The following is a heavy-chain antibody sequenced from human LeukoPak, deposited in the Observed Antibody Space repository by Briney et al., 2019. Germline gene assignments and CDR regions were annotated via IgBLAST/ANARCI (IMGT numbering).Heavy chain of an antibody. CDR2: TYYSGGT. CDR3: ARGGWYSSSWSFDY. D-gene: IGHD6-13*01. Sequence: PSETLSLTCTVSGGSISTYYWSWVRQPPGKGLEWIGYTYYSGGTNYNPSLKSRVTISVDTSKNQFSLKLSSVTAADTAVYYCARGGWYSSSWSFDYWGQGTLVTVSS. J-gene: IGHJ4*02. V-gene: IGHV4-59*01. CDR1: GGSISTYY.